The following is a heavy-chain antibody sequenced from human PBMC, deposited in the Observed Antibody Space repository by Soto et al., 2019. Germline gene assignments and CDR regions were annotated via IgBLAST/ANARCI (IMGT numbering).Heavy chain of an antibody. V-gene: IGHV4-59*01. Sequence: PSETLSLTCTVSGGSISSYYWSWIRQPPGKGLEWIGHIYYSGSTNYNPSLKSRVTISVDASKNQFSLKLSSVTAADTAVYYCARGQWDFWSGYFGFDPWGQGTLVTVSS. J-gene: IGHJ5*02. CDR1: GGSISSYY. D-gene: IGHD3-3*01. CDR3: ARGQWDFWSGYFGFDP. CDR2: IYYSGST.